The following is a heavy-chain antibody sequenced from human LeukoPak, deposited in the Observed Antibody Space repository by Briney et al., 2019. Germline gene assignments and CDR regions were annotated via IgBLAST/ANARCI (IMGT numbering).Heavy chain of an antibody. J-gene: IGHJ3*02. CDR3: AKIYDSSGYYPDAFDI. CDR2: IWYDGSNK. Sequence: SGGSLRLSCAASGFTFSSYGMHWVRQAPGKGLEWVAVIWYDGSNKYYADSVKGRFTISRDNSKNTLYLQMNSLRAEDTALYYCAKIYDSSGYYPDAFDIWGQGTMVTVSS. V-gene: IGHV3-30*02. D-gene: IGHD3-22*01. CDR1: GFTFSSYG.